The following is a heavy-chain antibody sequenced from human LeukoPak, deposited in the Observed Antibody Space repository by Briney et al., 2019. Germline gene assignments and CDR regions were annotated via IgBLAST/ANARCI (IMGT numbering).Heavy chain of an antibody. CDR1: GYSFTSYW. V-gene: IGHV5-51*01. CDR2: IYPGDSDT. Sequence: GESLKISCKGSGYSFTSYWIGWVRQMPGKGLEWMGIIYPGDSDTRYRPSFQGHVTISADKSSSTGYLQWSGLKASDTAMYYCARTVGYRGYVLGAFDIWGQGTMVTVSS. D-gene: IGHD5-12*01. J-gene: IGHJ3*02. CDR3: ARTVGYRGYVLGAFDI.